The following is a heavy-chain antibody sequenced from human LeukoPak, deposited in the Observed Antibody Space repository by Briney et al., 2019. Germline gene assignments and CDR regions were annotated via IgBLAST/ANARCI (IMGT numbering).Heavy chain of an antibody. CDR1: GYTFTGYY. J-gene: IGHJ6*02. CDR3: ARTRSSTIEDGMDV. CDR2: INPNSGGT. D-gene: IGHD2-2*01. Sequence: GASVKVSCKASGYTFTGYYMHWVRQAPGQGLEWMGWINPNSGGTNYAQKFQGRVTMTRDTSISTAYMELSRLRSDDTAVYYCARTRSSTIEDGMDVWGQGTTVTVSS. V-gene: IGHV1-2*02.